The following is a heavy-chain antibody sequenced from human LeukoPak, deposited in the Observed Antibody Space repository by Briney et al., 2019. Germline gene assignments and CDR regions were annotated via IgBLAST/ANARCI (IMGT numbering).Heavy chain of an antibody. V-gene: IGHV3-9*01. J-gene: IGHJ6*02. D-gene: IGHD3-16*01. CDR3: AKDITWRGYYGMDV. Sequence: GGSLRLSCAASGFTFDDYAMHWVRQAPGKGLEWVSGISWNSGSIGYADSVKGRFTISRDNAKNSLYLQMNSLRAEDTALYYCAKDITWRGYYGMDVWGQGTTVTVSS. CDR1: GFTFDDYA. CDR2: ISWNSGSI.